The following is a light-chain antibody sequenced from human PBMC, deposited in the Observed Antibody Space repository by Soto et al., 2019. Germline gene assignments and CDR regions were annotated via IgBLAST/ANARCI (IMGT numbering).Light chain of an antibody. CDR1: GSDIGRYNY. CDR2: DVN. CDR3: GSFASTNAQL. Sequence: QSVLTQPASVSGTPGQSITVSCIGTGSDIGRYNYVSWYQQHPGKAPKLIIRDVNRRPSGVPTRFSGSKSGNTASVTISGLQVEDEAYYYCGSFASTNAQLFGGGTKVTVL. V-gene: IGLV2-14*03. J-gene: IGLJ2*01.